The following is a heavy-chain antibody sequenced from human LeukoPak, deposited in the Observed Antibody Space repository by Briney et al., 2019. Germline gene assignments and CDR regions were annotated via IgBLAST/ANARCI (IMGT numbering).Heavy chain of an antibody. D-gene: IGHD6-13*01. V-gene: IGHV3-11*04. Sequence: PGGSLRLSCAASGFTFSDYYMSWIRQAPGKGLEWVSYISSSGNTMHYADSVKGRFAISRDNANNSLYLQMNSLRAEDTAVYYCASSERYSSSCYGPVDYWGQGTLVTVSS. CDR2: ISSSGNTM. CDR3: ASSERYSSSCYGPVDY. CDR1: GFTFSDYY. J-gene: IGHJ4*02.